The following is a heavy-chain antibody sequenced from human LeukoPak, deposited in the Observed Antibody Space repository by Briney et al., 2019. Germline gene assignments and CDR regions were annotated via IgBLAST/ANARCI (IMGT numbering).Heavy chain of an antibody. CDR3: AKDAHFAADFWSGYYPDYYYYYMDV. CDR2: ISGSGGST. V-gene: IGHV3-23*01. Sequence: GGSLRLSCAASGFTFSSYAMSWVRQAPGKGLEWVSAISGSGGSTYYADSVKGRFTISRDNSKNTLYLQMNSLRAEDTAVYYCAKDAHFAADFWSGYYPDYYYYYMDVWGKGTTVTVSS. D-gene: IGHD3-3*01. J-gene: IGHJ6*03. CDR1: GFTFSSYA.